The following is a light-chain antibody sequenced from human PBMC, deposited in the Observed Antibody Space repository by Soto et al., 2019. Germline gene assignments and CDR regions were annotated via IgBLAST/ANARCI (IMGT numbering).Light chain of an antibody. Sequence: QSALTQPASVSGSPRQSITISCTGTSSDVGGYNYVSWYQHHPGKAPRLMIYDVTVRPSGVSNRFSGSKSGDTASLTISGLQADDEAGYYCSSYTSSSTLYVFGTGTKLTVL. CDR2: DVT. V-gene: IGLV2-14*03. J-gene: IGLJ1*01. CDR1: SSDVGGYNY. CDR3: SSYTSSSTLYV.